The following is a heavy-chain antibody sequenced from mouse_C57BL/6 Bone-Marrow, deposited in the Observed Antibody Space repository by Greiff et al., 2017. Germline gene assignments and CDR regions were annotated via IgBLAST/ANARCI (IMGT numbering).Heavy chain of an antibody. V-gene: IGHV1-81*01. Sequence: SGAELARPGASVKLSCKASGYTFTSYGISWVKQRTGQGLEWIGEIYPRSGNTYYNEKFKGKATLTADKSSSTAYMELRSLTSEDSAVYFCASLYYYGSSYGYFDYWGQGTTLTVSS. CDR3: ASLYYYGSSYGYFDY. CDR1: GYTFTSYG. J-gene: IGHJ2*01. CDR2: IYPRSGNT. D-gene: IGHD1-1*01.